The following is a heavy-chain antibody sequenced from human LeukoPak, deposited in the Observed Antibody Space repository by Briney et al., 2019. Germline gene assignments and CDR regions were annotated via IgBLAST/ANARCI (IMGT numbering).Heavy chain of an antibody. V-gene: IGHV1-3*04. CDR3: ARNTETAIPLPYYFDY. Sequence: ASVKVSFTASGYTFTIYAIHWVRQAPGQRLECMGWINTGNGNTKYSQKFQGRVTITRDTSASTAYMDLSSLRSEDTAVYYCARNTETAIPLPYYFDYWGQGTLVTVSS. J-gene: IGHJ4*02. D-gene: IGHD2-21*02. CDR2: INTGNGNT. CDR1: GYTFTIYA.